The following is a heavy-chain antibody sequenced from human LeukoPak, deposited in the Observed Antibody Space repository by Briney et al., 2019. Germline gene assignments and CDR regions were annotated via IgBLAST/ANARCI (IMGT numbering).Heavy chain of an antibody. D-gene: IGHD4-17*01. Sequence: GGSLRLSCAASGFTFSSYWMSWVRQAPGKGLEWVANIKQDGSEKYCVDSVKGRFTISRDNAKNSLYLQMNSLRAEDTAVYYCAREQTTTVTTGGYYFDYWGQGTLVTVSS. J-gene: IGHJ4*02. CDR3: AREQTTTVTTGGYYFDY. CDR2: IKQDGSEK. V-gene: IGHV3-7*01. CDR1: GFTFSSYW.